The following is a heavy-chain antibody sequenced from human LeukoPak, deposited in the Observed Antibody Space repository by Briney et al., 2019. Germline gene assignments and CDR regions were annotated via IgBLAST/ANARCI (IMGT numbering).Heavy chain of an antibody. Sequence: TGGSLRLSCAASGFTFSSYSMNWVRQAPGKGLEWVSYISSSSSTIYYADSVKGRFTISRDNAKNSLYLQMNSLRAEDTAAYYCARDVGDYYFDYWGQGTLVTVSS. D-gene: IGHD4-17*01. CDR1: GFTFSSYS. V-gene: IGHV3-48*01. J-gene: IGHJ4*02. CDR3: ARDVGDYYFDY. CDR2: ISSSSSTI.